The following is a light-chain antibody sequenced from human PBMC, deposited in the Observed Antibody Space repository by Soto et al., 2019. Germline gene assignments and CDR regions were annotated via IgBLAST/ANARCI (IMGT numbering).Light chain of an antibody. CDR1: QSISYT. J-gene: IGKJ5*01. CDR3: QQHHSWVT. CDR2: GAS. Sequence: ETVITRSPTTLSESPGGRATLSYRTNQSISYTLAWYQQKPSQPPRLLIHGASTRATGIPARFSGSCSGTDFTLTISMLEPEDFAIYYCQQHHSWVTFGQGTRLEIK. V-gene: IGKV3D-15*01.